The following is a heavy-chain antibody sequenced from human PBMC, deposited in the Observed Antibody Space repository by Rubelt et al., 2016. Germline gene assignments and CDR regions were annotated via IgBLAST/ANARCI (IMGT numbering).Heavy chain of an antibody. Sequence: EVQLVESGGGLVKPGGSLRLSCAASGFTFSNAWMSWVRQAPGKGLEWVGRIKSKTDGGTTDYAAPVKGSFTIPGDDSKHTLYLQMNSLKTEDSAVYYCTTDGDSSSSGWTTWGQGALVTVSS. CDR3: TTDGDSSSSGWTT. CDR1: GFTFSNAW. V-gene: IGHV3-15*01. CDR2: IKSKTDGGTT. D-gene: IGHD6-6*01. J-gene: IGHJ1*01.